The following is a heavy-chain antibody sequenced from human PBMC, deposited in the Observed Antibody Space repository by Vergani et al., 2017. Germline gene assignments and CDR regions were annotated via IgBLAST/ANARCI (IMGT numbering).Heavy chain of an antibody. V-gene: IGHV1-69*08. J-gene: IGHJ4*02. D-gene: IGHD4-23*01. CDR3: AGDGAVVTLDY. CDR2: IIPILGIA. CDR1: GGTFSSYT. Sequence: QVQLVQSGAEVKKPGSSVKVSCKASGGTFSSYTISWVRPAPGQGLEWMGRIIPILGIANYAQKFQGRVTITADKSTSTAYMELSSLGSEDTAVYYCAGDGAVVTLDYWGQGTLVTVSS.